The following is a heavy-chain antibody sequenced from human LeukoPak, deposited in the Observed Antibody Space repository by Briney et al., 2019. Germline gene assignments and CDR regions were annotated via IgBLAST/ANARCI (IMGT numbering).Heavy chain of an antibody. CDR1: GFTFSYYS. Sequence: GGSLRLSCAASGFTFSYYSMNWVRQAPGKGLEWISYSNTDGTISYADSVKGRFTISRDNAENSLYLQMNSLRDEDTAVYYCARLRDTSMAHSYYGLDVWGQGTTVTVSS. CDR3: ARLRDTSMAHSYYGLDV. V-gene: IGHV3-48*02. D-gene: IGHD5-18*01. J-gene: IGHJ6*02. CDR2: SNTDGTI.